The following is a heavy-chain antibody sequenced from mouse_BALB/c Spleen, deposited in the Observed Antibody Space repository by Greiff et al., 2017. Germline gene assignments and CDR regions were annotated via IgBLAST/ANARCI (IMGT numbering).Heavy chain of an antibody. V-gene: IGHV5-12-1*01. J-gene: IGHJ3*01. CDR2: ISSGGGST. CDR1: GFAFSSYD. CDR3: ARQLRPSAY. D-gene: IGHD2-4*01. Sequence: EVQGVESGGGLVKPGGSLKLSCAASGFAFSSYDMSWVRQTPEKRLEWVAYISSGGGSTYYPDTVKGRFTISRDNAKNTLYLQMSSLKSEDTAMYYCARQLRPSAYWGQGTLVTVSA.